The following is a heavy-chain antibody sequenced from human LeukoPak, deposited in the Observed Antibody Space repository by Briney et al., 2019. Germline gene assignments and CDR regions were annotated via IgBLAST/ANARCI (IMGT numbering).Heavy chain of an antibody. CDR2: ISWNSGSI. V-gene: IGHV3-9*01. CDR1: GFTFDDCA. CDR3: AKDRYSSSWYYFDY. D-gene: IGHD6-13*01. Sequence: GRSLRLSCAASGFTFDDCAMHWVRQAPGKGLEWVSGISWNSGSIGYADSVKGRFTISRDNAKNSLYLQMNSLRAEDTALYYCAKDRYSSSWYYFDYWGQGTLVTVSS. J-gene: IGHJ4*02.